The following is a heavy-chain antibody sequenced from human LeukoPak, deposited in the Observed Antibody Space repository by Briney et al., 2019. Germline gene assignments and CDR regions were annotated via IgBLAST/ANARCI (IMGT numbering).Heavy chain of an antibody. CDR3: ARVSPFDY. CDR2: TYSSGTT. CDR1: GFTVSTSY. V-gene: IGHV3-66*01. Sequence: GGPLRLSCAASGFTVSTSYVSWVRQAPGKGLEWVSVTYSSGTTYYADSLKGRFTISRDSSKNTLYLQINNLRVDDTAVYYCARVSPFDYWGQGTLVTVSS. J-gene: IGHJ4*02.